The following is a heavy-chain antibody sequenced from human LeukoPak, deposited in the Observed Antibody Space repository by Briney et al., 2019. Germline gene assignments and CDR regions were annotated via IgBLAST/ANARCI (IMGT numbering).Heavy chain of an antibody. V-gene: IGHV4-59*01. D-gene: IGHD1-7*01. CDR2: VSYSGST. CDR3: ASLSRVAGTFCEFLF. CDR1: GFTFSRYS. J-gene: IGHJ4*02. Sequence: PGGSLRLSCAASGFTFSRYSMNWVRQAPGKGLEWIGYVSYSGSTTYNPSLKSRVAISVDTSKNHFSLKLSSVTAADTAVYYCASLSRVAGTFCEFLFWGQGTLVTVSS.